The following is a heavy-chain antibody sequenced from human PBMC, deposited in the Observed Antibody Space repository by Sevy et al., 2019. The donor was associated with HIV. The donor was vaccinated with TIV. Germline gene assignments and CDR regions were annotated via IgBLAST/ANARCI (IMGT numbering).Heavy chain of an antibody. V-gene: IGHV3-15*01. J-gene: IGHJ4*02. CDR1: GFTFSNAW. CDR2: IKGKIYDGTI. D-gene: IGHD6-13*01. CDR3: TTGSWSLKDYYNY. Sequence: GGSLRLSCAASGFTFSNAWMSWVRQAPGKGLEWVGRIKGKIYDGTIDYAAPVKGRFSISRDDSKNTLYLQMNSLKTEDTAVYYCTTGSWSLKDYYNYWGQGTLVTVS.